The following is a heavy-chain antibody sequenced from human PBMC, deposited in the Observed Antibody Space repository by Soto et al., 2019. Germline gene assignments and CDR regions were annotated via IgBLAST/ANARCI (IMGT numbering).Heavy chain of an antibody. CDR1: GGSITSSGYY. CDR3: ARGGGSTKVDY. D-gene: IGHD2-2*01. CDR2: TSNSGST. V-gene: IGHV4-31*01. J-gene: IGHJ4*02. Sequence: QVQLQESGPGLVKPSQTLSLTCTVSGGSITSSGYYWSWIRQHPGEGLEWIGFTSNSGSTSYNPSLKSQVTISVDTSSNHFSLNLKSVTAADTAVYYCARGGGSTKVDYWGQGTLVTVSP.